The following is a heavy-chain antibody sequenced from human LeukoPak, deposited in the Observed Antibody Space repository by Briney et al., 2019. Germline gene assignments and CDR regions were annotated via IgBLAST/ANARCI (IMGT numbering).Heavy chain of an antibody. V-gene: IGHV3-30*03. Sequence: GGSLRLSCAASEFSVGSNYMTWVRQAPGKGLEWVAVISYDGSNKYYADSVKGRFTISRDNSKNTLYLQMNSLRAEDTAVYYCARGGKPYSSGWYFDYWGQGTLVTVSS. CDR1: EFSVGSNY. CDR2: ISYDGSNK. J-gene: IGHJ4*02. D-gene: IGHD6-19*01. CDR3: ARGGKPYSSGWYFDY.